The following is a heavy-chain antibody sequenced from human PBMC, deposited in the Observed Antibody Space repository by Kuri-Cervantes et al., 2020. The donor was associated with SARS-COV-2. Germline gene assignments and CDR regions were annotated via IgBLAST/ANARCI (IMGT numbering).Heavy chain of an antibody. J-gene: IGHJ2*01. CDR1: GGSISSSSYY. CDR2: IYHSGST. V-gene: IGHV4-39*07. CDR3: ARRAYCGGDCYSGAYWYFDL. Sequence: SETLSLTCTVSGGSISSSSYYWGWIRQPPGKGLEWIGEIYHSGSTNYNPSLQSRVTISVDTSKNQFSLKLSSVTAADTAVYYCARRAYCGGDCYSGAYWYFDLWGRGTLVPVSS. D-gene: IGHD2-21*01.